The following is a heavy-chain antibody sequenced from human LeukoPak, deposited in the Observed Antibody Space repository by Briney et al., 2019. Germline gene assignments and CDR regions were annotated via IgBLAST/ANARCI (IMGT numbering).Heavy chain of an antibody. D-gene: IGHD3-10*01. J-gene: IGHJ5*02. Sequence: SETLSLTCTVSGGSISNDYWSWIRQPPGKGLEWIGYIYYSGRTNYNPSLKSRVTISLDTSKNHFSLKLSSVTAADTAVYYCARSRQASGLFSSWGQGTLVVVSS. CDR2: IYYSGRT. CDR3: ARSRQASGLFSS. V-gene: IGHV4-59*08. CDR1: GGSISNDY.